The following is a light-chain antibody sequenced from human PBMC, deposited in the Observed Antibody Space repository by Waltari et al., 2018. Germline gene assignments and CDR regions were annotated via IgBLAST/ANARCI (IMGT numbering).Light chain of an antibody. CDR2: AAT. J-gene: IGKJ2*01. Sequence: DIQMTQSPSSLSTSVGDRVTIPCRASQTISSYLNWYPQKPGKAPKLPIYAATNLQSGLTSRFSGSGSGTDFTLTITNPQPEDSGTYYCQQSYITPYTFGQGTALEIK. CDR3: QQSYITPYT. V-gene: IGKV1-39*01. CDR1: QTISSY.